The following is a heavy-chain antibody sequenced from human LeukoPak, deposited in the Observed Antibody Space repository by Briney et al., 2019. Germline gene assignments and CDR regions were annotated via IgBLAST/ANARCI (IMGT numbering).Heavy chain of an antibody. CDR3: AKGHSGSASYYYYYGMDV. D-gene: IGHD2-15*01. CDR1: GFTFSSYA. J-gene: IGHJ6*02. V-gene: IGHV3-23*01. Sequence: GGSLRLSCAASGFTFSSYAMSWVRQAPGKGLEWVSAISGSGGSTYYADSVKGRFTISRDNSRNTLYLQMNSLRAEDTALYYCAKGHSGSASYYYYYGMDVWGQGTTVTVSS. CDR2: ISGSGGST.